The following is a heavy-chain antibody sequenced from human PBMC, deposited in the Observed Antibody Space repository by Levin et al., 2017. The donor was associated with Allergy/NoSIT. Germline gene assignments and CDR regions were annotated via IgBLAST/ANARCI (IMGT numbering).Heavy chain of an antibody. Sequence: GGSLRLSCAASGFTFSDHYMSWIRQAPGKGLEWVSYISTTSTYTNYANSVKGRFTISRDNSKNSLYLQMSSLRDDDTALYFCARMLRGVHALGGDYWGQGTLVTVSS. J-gene: IGHJ4*02. D-gene: IGHD3-10*01. CDR2: ISTTSTYT. CDR1: GFTFSDHY. CDR3: ARMLRGVHALGGDY. V-gene: IGHV3-11*03.